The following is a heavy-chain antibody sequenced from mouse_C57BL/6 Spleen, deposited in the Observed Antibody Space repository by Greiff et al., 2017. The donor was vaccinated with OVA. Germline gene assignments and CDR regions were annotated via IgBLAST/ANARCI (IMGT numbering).Heavy chain of an antibody. CDR3: ARIYYGNYDYAMDY. CDR2: LNPGSGGT. V-gene: IGHV1-54*01. Sequence: VKLQQSGAELVRPGTSVKVSCKASGYAFTNYLIEWVKQRPGQGLEWIGVLNPGSGGTNYNEKFKGKATLTADTSYSTAYMQLSSLTSEDSAVYFCARIYYGNYDYAMDYWGQGTSVTVSS. J-gene: IGHJ4*01. D-gene: IGHD2-1*01. CDR1: GYAFTNYL.